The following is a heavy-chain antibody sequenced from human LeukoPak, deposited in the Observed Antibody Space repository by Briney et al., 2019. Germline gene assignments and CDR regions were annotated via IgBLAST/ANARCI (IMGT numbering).Heavy chain of an antibody. CDR2: ISYDGSNK. D-gene: IGHD3-22*01. Sequence: GRSLRLSCAASGFTFSSYAMHWVRQAPGKGLEWVAVISYDGSNKYYADSVKGRFTISRDNSKNTLYLQMNSLRSEDTAVYYCARVHYDSSGSPMYYFDYWGQGTLVTVSS. CDR1: GFTFSSYA. J-gene: IGHJ4*02. V-gene: IGHV3-30-3*01. CDR3: ARVHYDSSGSPMYYFDY.